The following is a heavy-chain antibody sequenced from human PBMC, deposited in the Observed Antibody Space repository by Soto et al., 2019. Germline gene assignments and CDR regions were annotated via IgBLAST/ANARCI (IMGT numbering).Heavy chain of an antibody. Sequence: VRQATGQGLEWMGWMNPNSGNTGYAQKFQGRVTMTRNTSISTAYMELSSLRSEDTAVYYCARLNSGYDSPYYYYYMDVWGKGTTVTVSS. J-gene: IGHJ6*03. CDR3: ARLNSGYDSPYYYYYMDV. CDR2: MNPNSGNT. V-gene: IGHV1-8*01. D-gene: IGHD5-12*01.